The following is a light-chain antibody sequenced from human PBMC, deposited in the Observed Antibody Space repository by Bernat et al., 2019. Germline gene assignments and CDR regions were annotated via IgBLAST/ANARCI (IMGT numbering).Light chain of an antibody. CDR3: QQFSSYWKT. Sequence: DIQMTQSPSTLSASVGDRVIITCRASQSISTWLAWYQQKPGKAPKLLIDRASTLEDGAPSRFSGNGSGTEFTLTISSLQPDDFATYYCQQFSSYWKTFGQGTKVEIK. J-gene: IGKJ1*01. CDR2: RAS. CDR1: QSISTW. V-gene: IGKV1-5*03.